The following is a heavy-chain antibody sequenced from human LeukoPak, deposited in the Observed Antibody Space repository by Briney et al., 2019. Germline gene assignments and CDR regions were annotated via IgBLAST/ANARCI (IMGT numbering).Heavy chain of an antibody. J-gene: IGHJ4*02. V-gene: IGHV3-53*01. CDR2: MYYSGTT. D-gene: IGHD3-10*01. Sequence: GGSLRLSCGVSGFIVSSNFMTWVRQSPGKGLEWVSIMYYSGTTHYADSVKGRFTISRDNSKNTVYLQMNSLRDDDTAVYYCARARGVGELFFDSWGQGTLVTVSS. CDR1: GFIVSSNF. CDR3: ARARGVGELFFDS.